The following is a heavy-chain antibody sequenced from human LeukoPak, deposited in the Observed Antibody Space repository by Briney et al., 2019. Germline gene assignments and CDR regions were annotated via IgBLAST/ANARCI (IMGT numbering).Heavy chain of an antibody. Sequence: GGSLRLACAASGFTVSSNCMSWVRQAPGKGLEWVSVIYSGGTPYYADSVKGRFTISRDNSQNTVYLQLNSLRVEDTAVYYCTTGFLWFGALLDNWGQGTLVTVSS. D-gene: IGHD3-10*01. CDR1: GFTVSSNC. J-gene: IGHJ4*02. CDR3: TTGFLWFGALLDN. CDR2: IYSGGTP. V-gene: IGHV3-66*01.